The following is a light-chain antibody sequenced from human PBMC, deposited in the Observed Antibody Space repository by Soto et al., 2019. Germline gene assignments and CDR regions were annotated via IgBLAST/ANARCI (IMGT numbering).Light chain of an antibody. V-gene: IGKV3-15*01. CDR1: QSVSGK. CDR2: GAS. J-gene: IGKJ3*01. Sequence: EIVMTQSPATLSVSPGERATLSCRASQSVSGKLAWYQQKPGQAPRLLIYGASTRATGIPARFSGSGSGTEFTLTISSLQSEDFAVYFCQQYNIWPRTFGPGTKVDIK. CDR3: QQYNIWPRT.